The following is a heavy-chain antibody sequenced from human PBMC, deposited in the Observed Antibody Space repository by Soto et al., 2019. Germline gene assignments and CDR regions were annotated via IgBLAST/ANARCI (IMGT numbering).Heavy chain of an antibody. V-gene: IGHV3-30*18. CDR3: AKDRAGDIYVAARSGLDY. Sequence: GSLRLSCAASGFTFFSNGMHWVRQAPGKGLEWVAVISYDGSNKYYADSVKGRFTISRDNSKNTLYLQMNSLRAEDTAVYYCAKDRAGDIYVAARSGLDYWGQGTLVTVSS. J-gene: IGHJ4*02. D-gene: IGHD3-3*01. CDR2: ISYDGSNK. CDR1: GFTFFSNG.